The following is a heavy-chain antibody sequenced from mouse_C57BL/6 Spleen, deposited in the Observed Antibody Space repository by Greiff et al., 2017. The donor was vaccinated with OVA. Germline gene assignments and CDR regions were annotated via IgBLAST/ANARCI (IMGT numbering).Heavy chain of an antibody. D-gene: IGHD4-1*02. CDR1: GFTFSDYG. Sequence: EVKLVESGGGLVKPGGSLKLSCAASGFTFSDYGMHWVRQAPEKGLEWVAYISSGSSTIYYADTVKGRFTISRDNAKNTLFLQMTSLRSEDTAMYYCARGFNWDWYFDVWGTGTTVTVSS. CDR3: ARGFNWDWYFDV. CDR2: ISSGSSTI. V-gene: IGHV5-17*01. J-gene: IGHJ1*03.